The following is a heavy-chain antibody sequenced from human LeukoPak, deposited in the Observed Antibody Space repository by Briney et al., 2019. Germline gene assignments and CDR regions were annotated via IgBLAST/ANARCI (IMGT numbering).Heavy chain of an antibody. D-gene: IGHD3-16*01. J-gene: IGHJ4*02. CDR3: ARDATRGGDFDY. V-gene: IGHV3-21*01. Sequence: GGSLRLSCAASGFTFSRYSMNWVRQAPGKGLEWVSSISISSSYIYYADSVKGRFTMSRDNAKNSLYLQVNSLRAEDTAVYYCARDATRGGDFDYWGQGTVVTVSS. CDR1: GFTFSRYS. CDR2: ISISSSYI.